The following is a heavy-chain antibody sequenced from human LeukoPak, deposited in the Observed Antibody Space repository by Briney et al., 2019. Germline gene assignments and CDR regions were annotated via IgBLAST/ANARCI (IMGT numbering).Heavy chain of an antibody. CDR1: GFTVSSNY. CDR3: ARDLEVRGGAAAGRPYYYYYAMDV. Sequence: GGSLRLSCAASGFTVSSNYMSWVCQAPGKGLEWVSVVYRAGRTYYADSVKGRFTISRDNSKNTMYLQMNSLRAEDTAVYYCARDLEVRGGAAAGRPYYYYYAMDVWGQGTTVTVSS. J-gene: IGHJ6*02. CDR2: VYRAGRT. V-gene: IGHV3-53*01. D-gene: IGHD6-13*01.